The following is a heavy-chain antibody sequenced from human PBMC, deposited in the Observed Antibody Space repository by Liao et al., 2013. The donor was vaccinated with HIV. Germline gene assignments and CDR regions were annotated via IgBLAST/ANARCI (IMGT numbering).Heavy chain of an antibody. J-gene: IGHJ1*01. CDR1: GGSIRSSRYY. CDR3: VRDRGGIAAPGTGVQH. D-gene: IGHD6-13*01. Sequence: QLQLQESGPGLVKPAETLSLTCSVSGGSIRSSRYYWGWIRQSPGKGLEWIASIDFSGNTYYNPSLKSRVTISVDTSKNQFSLNVNSVTVADTAVYYCVRDRGGIAAPGTGVQHWGQGTLVIVSS. V-gene: IGHV4-39*07. CDR2: IDFSGNT.